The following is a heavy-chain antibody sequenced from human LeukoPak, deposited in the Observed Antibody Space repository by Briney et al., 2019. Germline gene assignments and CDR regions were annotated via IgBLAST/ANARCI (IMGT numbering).Heavy chain of an antibody. V-gene: IGHV4-59*01. J-gene: IGHJ4*02. Sequence: PSETLSLTCTVSGGSISSYYWSWIRQPPGKGLEWIAYIYYSGSTNYNPSLKSRVTMSVDTSKNQFSLKMSSVTAADTAVYYCASQYYDSSGYGYYFDYWGQGTLVTVSS. CDR1: GGSISSYY. CDR3: ASQYYDSSGYGYYFDY. CDR2: IYYSGST. D-gene: IGHD3-22*01.